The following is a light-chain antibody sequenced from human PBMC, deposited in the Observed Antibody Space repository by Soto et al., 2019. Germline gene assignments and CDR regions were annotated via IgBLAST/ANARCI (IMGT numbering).Light chain of an antibody. J-gene: IGKJ2*01. CDR3: QQLNNYPYT. CDR2: AAS. CDR1: RGINSY. Sequence: DIQLTQSPSFLSASIGDRVTITCRASRGINSYLAWYQQKPGEAPNLLIYAASTLQSGVPSRFSGSGSGTEFTLTIDSLLPENFATSYCQQLNNYPYTFGQGTKLEI. V-gene: IGKV1-9*01.